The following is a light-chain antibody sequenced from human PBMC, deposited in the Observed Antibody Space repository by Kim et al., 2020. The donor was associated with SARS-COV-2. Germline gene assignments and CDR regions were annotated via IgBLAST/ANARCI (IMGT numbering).Light chain of an antibody. J-gene: IGLJ2*01. CDR3: SSYTSSSTLV. CDR2: DVS. CDR1: SSDVGGYIY. V-gene: IGLV2-14*03. Sequence: GQAITTSCTGTSSDVGGYIYVSWYQQQPGKAPKLMIYDVSARPSGVSNRFSGSKSGNTAYLTISGLQAEDEADYYCSSYTSSSTLVFGGGTQLTVL.